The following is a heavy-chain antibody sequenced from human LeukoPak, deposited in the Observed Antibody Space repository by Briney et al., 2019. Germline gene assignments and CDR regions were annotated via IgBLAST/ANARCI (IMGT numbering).Heavy chain of an antibody. D-gene: IGHD3-3*01. CDR2: VYYSGST. Sequence: SETLSLTCTVSGGSISSSSYYWGWIRQPPGKGLEWIGSVYYSGSTYYNPSLKSRVTISVDTSKNQFSLKLSSVTAADTAVYYCARVRRGDFDNWGQGTLVTVSS. CDR1: GGSISSSSYY. V-gene: IGHV4-39*01. J-gene: IGHJ4*02. CDR3: ARVRRGDFDN.